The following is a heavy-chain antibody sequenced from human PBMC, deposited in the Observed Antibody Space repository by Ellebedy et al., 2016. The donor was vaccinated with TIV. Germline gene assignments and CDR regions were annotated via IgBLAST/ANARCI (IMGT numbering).Heavy chain of an antibody. D-gene: IGHD6-19*01. Sequence: SETLSLTCTVSGGSISSYYWSWIRQPPGKGLEWIGYIYYSGSTNYNPSLKSRVTISVDTSRNQFSLKLSSVTAADTAVYFCARHRSGWFDYWGQGTLVTVSS. V-gene: IGHV4-59*08. CDR3: ARHRSGWFDY. J-gene: IGHJ4*02. CDR2: IYYSGST. CDR1: GGSISSYY.